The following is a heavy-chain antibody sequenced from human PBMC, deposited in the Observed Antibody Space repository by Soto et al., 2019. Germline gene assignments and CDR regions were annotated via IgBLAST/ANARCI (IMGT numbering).Heavy chain of an antibody. J-gene: IGHJ4*02. V-gene: IGHV3-23*01. Sequence: EVQLLESGGGLVQPGGSLRLSCAASGFTFSSYAMSWVRQAPGKGLEWVSAISGSGGSTYYADSVKGRFTISRDNSKNTLYLQMNSLSAEDTAVYYFATAGDGYNYSDYWGQGTLVTVSS. CDR3: ATAGDGYNYSDY. CDR1: GFTFSSYA. CDR2: ISGSGGST. D-gene: IGHD5-12*01.